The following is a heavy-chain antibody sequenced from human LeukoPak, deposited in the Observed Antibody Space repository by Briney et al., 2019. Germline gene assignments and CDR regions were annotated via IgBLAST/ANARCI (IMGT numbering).Heavy chain of an antibody. V-gene: IGHV3-48*01. CDR1: GFTFSSYT. CDR3: ARFAAGGSYYYYMDV. J-gene: IGHJ6*03. Sequence: GGSLRLSCAASGFTFSSYTMNWVRQPPGKGLEWVSNIGTSSTTIYYADSVKGRFTISRDNAKNSLYLQMNSLRADDTAVYYCARFAAGGSYYYYMDVWGKGTAVTVSS. CDR2: IGTSSTTI. D-gene: IGHD6-25*01.